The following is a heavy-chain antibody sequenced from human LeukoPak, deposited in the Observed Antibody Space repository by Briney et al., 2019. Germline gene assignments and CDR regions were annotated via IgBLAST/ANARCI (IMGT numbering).Heavy chain of an antibody. D-gene: IGHD1-7*01. CDR3: ARVTSVTGTIFDS. J-gene: IGHJ4*02. V-gene: IGHV1-18*01. CDR2: ISTYNGNT. Sequence: ASVKVSCKASGYTFTSYGISWVRQAPGQGLEWMGWISTYNGNTNYAQKFQGRVTMTTDTSTNTAYMELSSLRSEDTAVYYCARVTSVTGTIFDSWGQGTLVTVSS. CDR1: GYTFTSYG.